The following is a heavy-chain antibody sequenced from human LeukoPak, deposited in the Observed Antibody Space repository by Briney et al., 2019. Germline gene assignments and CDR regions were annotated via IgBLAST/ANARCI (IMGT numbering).Heavy chain of an antibody. Sequence: GSLRLSCAASGFDFTNYDMNWVRQAPGKGLEWITYISSSGSTMYYADSVKGRFTVSRDNAKSSLYLQMNSLRAEDTAVYYCARGGYNNYMNAWGQGALVTVSS. J-gene: IGHJ5*02. CDR3: ARGGYNNYMNA. CDR2: ISSSGSTM. V-gene: IGHV3-48*03. CDR1: GFDFTNYD. D-gene: IGHD4-11*01.